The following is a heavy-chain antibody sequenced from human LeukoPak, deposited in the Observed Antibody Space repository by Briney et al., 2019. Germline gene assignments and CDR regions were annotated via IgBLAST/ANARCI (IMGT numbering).Heavy chain of an antibody. CDR2: IYYSGST. V-gene: IGHV4-39*01. Sequence: SETLSLTCTVSGGSISSSSYYWGWIRQPPGKGLEWIGSIYYSGSTYYNPSLKSRVTISVDTSKNQFSLKLSSVTAADTAVYYCARGGAAAGTHKKTNRFDPWGQGTLVTVSS. CDR3: ARGGAAAGTHKKTNRFDP. D-gene: IGHD6-13*01. CDR1: GGSISSSSYY. J-gene: IGHJ5*02.